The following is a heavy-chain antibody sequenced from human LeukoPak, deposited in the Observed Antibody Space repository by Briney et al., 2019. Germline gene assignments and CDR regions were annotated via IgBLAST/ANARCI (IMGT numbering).Heavy chain of an antibody. CDR3: ARRASGYRQSYFDY. J-gene: IGHJ4*02. CDR2: ISNSGSTI. V-gene: IGHV3-11*04. CDR1: GFIFSDYY. Sequence: GGSLRLSCAASGFIFSDYYMSWIRQAPGKGLEWVSYISNSGSTIYYADSVKGRFTISRDNSKNTMYLQMGSVRAEDMAVYYCARRASGYRQSYFDYWGQGTLVTVSS. D-gene: IGHD3-22*01.